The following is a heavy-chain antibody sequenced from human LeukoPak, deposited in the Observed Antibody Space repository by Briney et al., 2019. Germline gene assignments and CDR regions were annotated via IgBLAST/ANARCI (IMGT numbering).Heavy chain of an antibody. V-gene: IGHV3-23*01. CDR3: ARDWSHRCFDY. CDR2: LSGSGGST. J-gene: IGHJ4*02. CDR1: GFTFSSYA. Sequence: GGSLGLSCAASGFTFSSYAMSWARQAPGKGLERVSGLSGSGGSTYYTDSVKGRFTISRDNSKNTLYLQMNSLRAEDTAVYYCARDWSHRCFDYWGQGTLVTVSS. D-gene: IGHD3-3*01.